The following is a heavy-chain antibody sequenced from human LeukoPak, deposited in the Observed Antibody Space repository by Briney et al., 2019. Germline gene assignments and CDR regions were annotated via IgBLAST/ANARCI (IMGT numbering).Heavy chain of an antibody. CDR3: ARKYSRSSSLVDY. D-gene: IGHD6-6*01. CDR2: IYPGDSDT. J-gene: IGHJ4*02. CDR1: GYSFTTYW. Sequence: GESLKISCKGSGYSFTTYWIGWVRQMPGKGLEWMGIIYPGDSDTRYSPSFQGQVTISVDQSISTTYLQWSSLKASDTAMYYCARKYSRSSSLVDYWGQGTLVTVSS. V-gene: IGHV5-51*01.